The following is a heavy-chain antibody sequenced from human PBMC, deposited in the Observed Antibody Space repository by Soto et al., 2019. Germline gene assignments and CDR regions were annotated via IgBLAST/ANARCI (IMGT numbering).Heavy chain of an antibody. CDR2: ISYDGSNK. D-gene: IGHD3-3*01. J-gene: IGHJ4*02. CDR3: ARVVPDFWSGYSGPFDY. CDR1: GSTSITKP. V-gene: IGHV3-30-3*01. Sequence: QVQLVESGGAVASPGRPWGLPGAPFGSTSITKPFHWARKAPARGWGWWAVISYDGSNKNYADSVKGRFTISRDNSKNTLYLQMNSLRAEDTAVYYCARVVPDFWSGYSGPFDYWGQGTLVTVSS.